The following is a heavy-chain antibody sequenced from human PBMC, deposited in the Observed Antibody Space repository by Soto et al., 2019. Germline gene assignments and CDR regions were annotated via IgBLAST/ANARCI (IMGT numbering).Heavy chain of an antibody. CDR1: GFTFSTYA. CDR2: VSGSGGNT. V-gene: IGHV3-23*01. Sequence: VQLLESGGGLLQPGGSLRLSCAASGFTFSTYAMTWVRQAPGKGPEWVSSVSGSGGNTLSADSVKGRFTISRDNSKHTLYLQMNSLRAGDTAVYYCAKGRAPSGWYPPYYYGMDVWGQGTTVIVSS. CDR3: AKGRAPSGWYPPYYYGMDV. J-gene: IGHJ6*02. D-gene: IGHD6-19*01.